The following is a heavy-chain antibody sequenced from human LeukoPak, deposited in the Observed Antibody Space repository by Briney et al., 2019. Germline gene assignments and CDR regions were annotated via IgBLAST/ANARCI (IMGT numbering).Heavy chain of an antibody. Sequence: ASVKVSCKAAGYTFTGYYMHWVRQAPGQGLEWMGWINPNSGGTNYAQKFQGRVTMTRDTSISTAYMELSRLRSDDTAVYYCAREGSYGSGSYMYFDYWGQGTLVTVSS. J-gene: IGHJ4*02. CDR2: INPNSGGT. CDR1: GYTFTGYY. D-gene: IGHD3-10*01. V-gene: IGHV1-2*02. CDR3: AREGSYGSGSYMYFDY.